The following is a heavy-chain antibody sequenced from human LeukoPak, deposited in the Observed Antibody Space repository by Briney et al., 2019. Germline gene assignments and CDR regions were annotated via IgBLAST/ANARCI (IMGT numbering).Heavy chain of an antibody. CDR2: IYGGGRT. J-gene: IGHJ2*01. CDR1: GLAVSNKY. D-gene: IGHD3-3*02. V-gene: IGHV3-53*01. Sequence: GGSLRLSCAASGLAVSNKYLTWVRQAPGKGLEWVSLIYGGGRTTYADSVKGRSTISRDNFKNTLYLQMNSLRAEDTAFYYCASYEHDVSNWYFDLWGRGTLVTVSS. CDR3: ASYEHDVSNWYFDL.